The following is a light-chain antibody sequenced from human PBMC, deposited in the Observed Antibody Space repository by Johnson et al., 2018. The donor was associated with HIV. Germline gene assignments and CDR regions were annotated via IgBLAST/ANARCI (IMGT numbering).Light chain of an antibody. Sequence: QSVLTQPPSVSAAPGQKVTISCSGSNSNIGNNYVSWFQQLPGTAPKLLIYENNKRPSGIPDRFSGSKSGTSATLGITGLQTGDEADYYCGTWDSSLSALVFGTWTQVTVL. CDR3: GTWDSSLSALV. CDR1: NSNIGNNY. J-gene: IGLJ1*01. V-gene: IGLV1-51*02. CDR2: ENN.